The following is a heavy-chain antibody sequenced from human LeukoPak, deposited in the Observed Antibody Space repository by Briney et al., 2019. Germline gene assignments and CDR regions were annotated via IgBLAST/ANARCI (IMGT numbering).Heavy chain of an antibody. V-gene: IGHV3-23*01. CDR2: IGGSGSTT. J-gene: IGHJ4*02. Sequence: GGSLRLSCVASGLTFGNYGMNWVLQAPGKGLEWVSSIGGSGSTTYYADSVRGRFTISRDNSKNSMYLQMSSLRAEDTAIYYCAEVESSYCRIWGQGTLVTVSS. D-gene: IGHD3-10*01. CDR1: GLTFGNYG. CDR3: AEVESSYCRI.